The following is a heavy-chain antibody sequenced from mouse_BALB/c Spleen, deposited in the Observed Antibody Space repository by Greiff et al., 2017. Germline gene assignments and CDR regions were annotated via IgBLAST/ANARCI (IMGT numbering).Heavy chain of an antibody. Sequence: EVKLVESGGGLVKPGGSLKLSCAASGFTFSSYAMSWVRQSPEKRLEWVAEISSGGSYTYYPDTVTGRFTISRDNAKNTLYLEMSSLRSEDTAMYYCARENWGYAMDYWGQGTSVTVSS. V-gene: IGHV5-9-4*01. CDR1: GFTFSSYA. CDR2: ISSGGSYT. J-gene: IGHJ4*01. CDR3: ARENWGYAMDY.